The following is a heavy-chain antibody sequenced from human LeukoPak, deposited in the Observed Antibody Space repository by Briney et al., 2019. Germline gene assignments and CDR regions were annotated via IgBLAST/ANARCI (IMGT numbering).Heavy chain of an antibody. CDR1: GFTFSDYY. CDR2: ISSSGSTI. CDR3: AREAYCGGDCYSAIDY. V-gene: IGHV3-11*01. J-gene: IGHJ4*02. D-gene: IGHD2-21*02. Sequence: GGSLRLSCAASGFTFSDYYMSWIRQAPGKGLEWVSYISSSGSTIYCADSVKGRFTISRDNAKNSLYLQMNSLRAEDTAVYYCAREAYCGGDCYSAIDYWGQGTLVTVSS.